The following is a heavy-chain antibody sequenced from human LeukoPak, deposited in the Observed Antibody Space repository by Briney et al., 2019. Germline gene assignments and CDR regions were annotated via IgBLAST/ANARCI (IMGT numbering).Heavy chain of an antibody. CDR2: IYYSGST. Sequence: PSETLSPTCTVSGGSISSSSYYWGWIRQPPGKGLEWIGSIYYSGSTYYNPSLKSRVTISVDTSKNQFSLKLSSVTAADTAVYYCARQGGYYDSSGYYKLDYWGQGTLVTVSS. CDR1: GGSISSSSYY. D-gene: IGHD3-22*01. CDR3: ARQGGYYDSSGYYKLDY. J-gene: IGHJ4*02. V-gene: IGHV4-39*01.